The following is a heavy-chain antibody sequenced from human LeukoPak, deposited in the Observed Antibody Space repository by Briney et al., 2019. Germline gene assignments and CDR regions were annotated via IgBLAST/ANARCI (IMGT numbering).Heavy chain of an antibody. CDR1: GFTFSDYY. Sequence: GGSLRLSCAASGFTFSDYYMSWVRQAPGKGLEWISYISNSGSTIYYAESVKGRFTISRDNAKNSLYLQMNSLRAEDTAVYYCARANMVRGAFDIWGQGTMVTVSS. D-gene: IGHD3-10*01. CDR3: ARANMVRGAFDI. CDR2: ISNSGSTI. J-gene: IGHJ3*02. V-gene: IGHV3-11*01.